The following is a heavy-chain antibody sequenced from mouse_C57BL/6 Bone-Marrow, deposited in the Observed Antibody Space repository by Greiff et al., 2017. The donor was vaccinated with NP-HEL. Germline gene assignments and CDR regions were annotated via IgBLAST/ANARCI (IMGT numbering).Heavy chain of an antibody. CDR1: GYTFTSYW. V-gene: IGHV1-69*01. D-gene: IGHD1-1*02. J-gene: IGHJ2*01. CDR2: LDPSDSYT. CDR3: ARGVGKGPGDY. Sequence: VQLQQPGAELVMPGASVKLSCTASGYTFTSYWMHWVKQRPGQGLEWIGELDPSDSYTNYNQKFKGKSTLTVDKSSSTAYMQLSSLTSEDSAVYNCARGVGKGPGDYWGQGTTRTVSS.